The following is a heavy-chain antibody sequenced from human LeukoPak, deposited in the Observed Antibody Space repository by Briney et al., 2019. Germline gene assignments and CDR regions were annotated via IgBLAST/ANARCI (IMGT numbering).Heavy chain of an antibody. J-gene: IGHJ4*02. CDR3: AKRGVVIRVILVGFHKEAYFFDS. V-gene: IGHV3-23*01. CDR1: GITLSNYG. Sequence: GSLRLSCAVSGITLSNYGMSWVRQAPGKGLEWVAGISDSGGRTNYADSVKGRFTISRDNPKNTLYLQMNSLRAEDTAVYFCAKRGVVIRVILVGFHKEAYFFDSWGQGALVTVSS. D-gene: IGHD3-22*01. CDR2: ISDSGGRT.